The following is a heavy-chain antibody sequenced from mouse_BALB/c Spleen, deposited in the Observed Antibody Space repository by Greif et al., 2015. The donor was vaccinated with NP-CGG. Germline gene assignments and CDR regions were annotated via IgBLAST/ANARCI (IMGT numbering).Heavy chain of an antibody. V-gene: IGHV5-4*02. CDR2: ISDGGSYT. CDR1: GFTFSDYY. J-gene: IGHJ4*01. Sequence: EVMLVESGGGVVKPGGSLKLSCAASGFTFSDYYMYWVRQTPEKRLEWVATISDGGSYTYYPDSVKGRLTISRDNAKNNLYLQMSSLKSEDTAMYYCASMDYWGQGTSVTVSS. CDR3: ASMDY.